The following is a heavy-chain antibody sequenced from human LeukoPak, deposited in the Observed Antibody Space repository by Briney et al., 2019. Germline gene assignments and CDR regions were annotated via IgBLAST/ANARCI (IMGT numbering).Heavy chain of an antibody. V-gene: IGHV3-74*01. J-gene: IGHJ4*02. CDR3: ARLYGGYGDYYFDY. Sequence: PGGSLRLSCAASGFTFSSYWMHWVRQAPGKGLVWVSRINTDGSSTSYAGSVKGRFTISRDNAKNTLYVQMNSLRAEDTAVYYCARLYGGYGDYYFDYWGQGTLVTVSS. CDR1: GFTFSSYW. CDR2: INTDGSST. D-gene: IGHD4-17*01.